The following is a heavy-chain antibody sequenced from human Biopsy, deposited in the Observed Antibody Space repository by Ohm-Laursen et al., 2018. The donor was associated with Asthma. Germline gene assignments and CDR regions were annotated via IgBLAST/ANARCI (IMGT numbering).Heavy chain of an antibody. J-gene: IGHJ2*01. Sequence: GTLSLTWIVSGDAMSTSGSYWGWIRQSPGKGLEWIGSIYYSGRTYYNPSLESRVTISADKSKNHFSLKVTSVTAADTAVYYCARAVSSSSYWYFDLWGRGDLVTVSS. CDR3: ARAVSSSSYWYFDL. CDR2: IYYSGRT. CDR1: GDAMSTSGSY. D-gene: IGHD6-6*01. V-gene: IGHV4-39*02.